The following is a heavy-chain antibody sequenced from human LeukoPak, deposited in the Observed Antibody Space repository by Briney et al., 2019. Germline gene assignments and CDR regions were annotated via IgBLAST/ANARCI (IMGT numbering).Heavy chain of an antibody. J-gene: IGHJ4*02. CDR3: AKDKGLTMVRGVKE. CDR2: ISYDGSNK. V-gene: IGHV3-30*18. CDR1: GSTFSSYG. D-gene: IGHD3-10*01. Sequence: GRSLRLSCAASGSTFSSYGMHWVRQAPGKGLEWVAVISYDGSNKYYADSVKGRFTISRGNSKNTLYLQMNSLRAEDTAVYYCAKDKGLTMVRGVKEWGQGTLVTVSS.